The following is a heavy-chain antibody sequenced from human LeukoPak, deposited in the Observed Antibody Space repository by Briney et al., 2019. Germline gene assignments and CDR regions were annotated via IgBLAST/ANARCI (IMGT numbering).Heavy chain of an antibody. CDR3: AIVDTAMVTVNAFDI. Sequence: SVKVSCKASGGTFSSYAISWVRQAPGQGLEWMGGIIPIFGTANYAQKFQGRVTITADKSTSTAYMELSSLRSEDTAVYYCAIVDTAMVTVNAFDIWGQGTMVTVSS. CDR2: IIPIFGTA. J-gene: IGHJ3*02. D-gene: IGHD5-18*01. CDR1: GGTFSSYA. V-gene: IGHV1-69*06.